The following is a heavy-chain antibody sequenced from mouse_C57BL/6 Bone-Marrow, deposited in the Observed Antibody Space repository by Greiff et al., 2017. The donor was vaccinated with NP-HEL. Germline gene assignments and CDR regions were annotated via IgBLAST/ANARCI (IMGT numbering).Heavy chain of an antibody. V-gene: IGHV8-5*01. CDR1: GFSLSTSNMG. CDR3: AEIDGN. J-gene: IGHJ2*01. Sequence: QVTLKVSGPGILQPSQSLSLTCSFSGFSLSTSNMGLGWIRQPSGLGLEWLVHIWCNDDKYYHPSLKSRLTTFYDTANNPVILKITSVDTADTATDYCAEIDGNGGQGTTLTVSS. CDR2: IWCNDDK. D-gene: IGHD2-1*01.